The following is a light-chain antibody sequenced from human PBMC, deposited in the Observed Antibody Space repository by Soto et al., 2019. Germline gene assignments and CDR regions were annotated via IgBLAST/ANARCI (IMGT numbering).Light chain of an antibody. J-gene: IGKJ1*01. V-gene: IGKV1-5*01. CDR1: QSISSW. CDR2: DAS. CDR3: QQYNSYSTT. Sequence: DIPMTQSPSTLSASVGDRVTITCRASQSISSWLAWYQQKPGKAPNLLIYDASSLETGVPSRFSGSGSGTEFTLTISSLQPDDFATYYCQQYNSYSTTFGQGTKVEI.